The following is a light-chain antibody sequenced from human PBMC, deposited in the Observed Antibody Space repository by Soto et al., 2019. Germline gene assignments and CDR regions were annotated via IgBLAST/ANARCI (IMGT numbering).Light chain of an antibody. CDR3: QQYYTTPPYT. CDR2: WAS. V-gene: IGKV4-1*01. Sequence: DIVMTQSPDSLAVSLGERATINCKSSQSVLYSSNKKNYLAWYQQKPGQPPKLLIYWASTRKSGIPDRFSGSGSGTDFTLTISSLQAEDVAVYYCQQYYTTPPYTFGQGTKLEIK. J-gene: IGKJ2*01. CDR1: QSVLYSSNKKNY.